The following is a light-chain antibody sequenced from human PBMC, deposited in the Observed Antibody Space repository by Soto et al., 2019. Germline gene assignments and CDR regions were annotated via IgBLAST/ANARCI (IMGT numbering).Light chain of an antibody. Sequence: EIVMTQSPATLSVSPGESATLSCRASQSVAGHLAWYQQKPGQAPRLLIFGASVRATGIPARFSGSGSGTEFVLTIDSLQSEDFAVYYCHQYNDWPSITFGQGTRLEI. CDR1: QSVAGH. V-gene: IGKV3-15*01. CDR3: HQYNDWPSIT. J-gene: IGKJ5*01. CDR2: GAS.